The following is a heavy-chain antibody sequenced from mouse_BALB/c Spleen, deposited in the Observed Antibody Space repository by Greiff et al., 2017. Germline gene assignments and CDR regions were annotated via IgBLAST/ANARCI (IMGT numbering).Heavy chain of an antibody. J-gene: IGHJ4*01. Sequence: DVKLVESGAELVKPGASVKLSCTASGFNIKDTYMPWVKQRPEQGLEWIGRIDPANGNTKYDPKFQGRATITADTSSNTAYLQLSSLTSEDTAVYYCARGADLYAMGYGGQGTSGTVSS. CDR1: GFNIKDTY. CDR3: ARGADLYAMGY. V-gene: IGHV14-3*02. CDR2: IDPANGNT.